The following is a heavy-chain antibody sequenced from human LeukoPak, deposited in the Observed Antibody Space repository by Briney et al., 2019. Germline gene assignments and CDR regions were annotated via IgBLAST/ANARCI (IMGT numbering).Heavy chain of an antibody. J-gene: IGHJ4*02. CDR2: IYPGDSDT. CDR3: ARHVYSSGWYYFDY. CDR1: GYSFTSYW. V-gene: IGHV5-51*01. D-gene: IGHD6-19*01. Sequence: GESLRISCKGSGYSFTSYWLGWVRQMPGKGLEWMGIIYPGDSDTRYSPSFQGQVTISADKSISTAYLQWSSLKASDTAMYYCARHVYSSGWYYFDYWGQGTLVTVSS.